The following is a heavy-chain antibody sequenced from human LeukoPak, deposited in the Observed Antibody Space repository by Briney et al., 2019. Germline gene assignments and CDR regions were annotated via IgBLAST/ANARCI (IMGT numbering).Heavy chain of an antibody. J-gene: IGHJ4*02. CDR2: IKQDGSEK. CDR3: AKAILPATILSFNDY. Sequence: GGSLRLSCAASGFSFSSFWMSWVRQAPGKGLGWVANIKQDGSEKYYVDSVKGRFTISRDNAKNSLYLQMNSLRAEDTAIYYCAKAILPATILSFNDYWGQGTLVTVSS. V-gene: IGHV3-7*03. CDR1: GFSFSSFW. D-gene: IGHD2-2*02.